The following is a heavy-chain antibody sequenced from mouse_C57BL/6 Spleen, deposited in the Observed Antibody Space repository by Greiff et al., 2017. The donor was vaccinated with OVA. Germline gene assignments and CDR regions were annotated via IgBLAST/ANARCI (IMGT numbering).Heavy chain of an antibody. V-gene: IGHV1-42*01. CDR2: INPSTGGT. CDR3: ARTPLITTVPYYFDY. Sequence: EVQLQQSGPELVKPGASVKISCKASGYSFTGYYMNWVKQSPEKSLEWIGEINPSTGGTTYNQKFKAKATLTVDNSSSTAYMQLKILTSEDSAVYYCARTPLITTVPYYFDYWGQGTTLTVSA. D-gene: IGHD1-1*01. CDR1: GYSFTGYY. J-gene: IGHJ2*01.